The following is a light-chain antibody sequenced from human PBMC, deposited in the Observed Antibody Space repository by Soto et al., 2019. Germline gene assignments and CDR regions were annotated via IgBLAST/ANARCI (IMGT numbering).Light chain of an antibody. Sequence: DIQMTQPPSTLSASIGDRVTITCRASQNINNWIAWYQQKPGEAPKFLIYDASTLESGVPSRFSGSGFGTEFSLTISSLQPDDFGSYYCQHMRTFGQGTKVDIK. J-gene: IGKJ1*01. CDR3: QHMRT. CDR2: DAS. CDR1: QNINNW. V-gene: IGKV1-5*01.